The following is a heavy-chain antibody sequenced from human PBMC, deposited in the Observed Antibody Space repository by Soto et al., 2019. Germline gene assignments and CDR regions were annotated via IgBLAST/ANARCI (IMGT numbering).Heavy chain of an antibody. CDR1: GFTFSRSD. Sequence: EVQLLESGGGLVQPGGSLRLSCAASGFTFSRSDMSWVRQTPGKGLEWVSAINGGRAFYGDSVEAGFTVSRDNSKNTLYLQMNSLRVEDTAIYYCASHGWDLWGQGTLVTVSS. CDR3: ASHGWDL. V-gene: IGHV3-23*01. CDR2: INGGRA. D-gene: IGHD6-19*01. J-gene: IGHJ5*02.